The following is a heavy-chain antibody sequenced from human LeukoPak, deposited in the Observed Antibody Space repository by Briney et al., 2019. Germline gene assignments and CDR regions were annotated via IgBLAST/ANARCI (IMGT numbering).Heavy chain of an antibody. J-gene: IGHJ4*02. CDR2: ISGSGGST. V-gene: IGHV3-23*01. CDR3: AKDPGIAAAGTYTWFDY. Sequence: GGSLRLSCAASGFTFSSYAMSWVRQAPGKGLEWVSAISGSGGSTYYADSVKGRFTISRDNSKNTLYLQMNSLRAEDTAVYYCAKDPGIAAAGTYTWFDYWGQGTLVTVPS. CDR1: GFTFSSYA. D-gene: IGHD6-13*01.